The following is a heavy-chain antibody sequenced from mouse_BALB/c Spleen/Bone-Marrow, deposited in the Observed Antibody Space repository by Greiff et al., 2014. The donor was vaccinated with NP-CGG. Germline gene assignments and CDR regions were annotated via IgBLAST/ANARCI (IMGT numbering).Heavy chain of an antibody. J-gene: IGHJ2*01. CDR1: GFTFSNCY. D-gene: IGHD1-1*01. CDR2: ISDGGSYT. V-gene: IGHV5-4*02. Sequence: DVQLVESGGGLVKPGGSLKLSCAASGFTFSNCYMYWVRQTPEKRLEWVATISDGGSYTYYPDSVKGRFTISRDNAKNNLYLQMSSLKSEDTAMYYCARGSSYFDYWGQGTTLTVSS. CDR3: ARGSSYFDY.